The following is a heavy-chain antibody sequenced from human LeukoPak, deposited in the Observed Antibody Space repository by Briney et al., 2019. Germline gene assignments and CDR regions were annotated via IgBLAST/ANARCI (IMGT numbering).Heavy chain of an antibody. J-gene: IGHJ4*02. CDR1: GFTFSKYW. D-gene: IGHD6-19*01. V-gene: IGHV3-74*01. Sequence: GGSLRLSCAASGFTFSKYWMLWVRQAPGKGLESVSRINTDGTVTTYAASVNGRSTVSRDNADNTMFLQMNSVRDEDTAVYYCATKQWLAPPPDSWGQGTPVTVSS. CDR3: ATKQWLAPPPDS. CDR2: INTDGTVT.